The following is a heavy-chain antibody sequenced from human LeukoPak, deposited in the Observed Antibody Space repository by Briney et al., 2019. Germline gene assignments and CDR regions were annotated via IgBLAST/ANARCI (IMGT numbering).Heavy chain of an antibody. CDR1: GLTFSSYS. CDR3: ARGGSGNWNAPFDY. CDR2: VSPSSSYI. V-gene: IGHV3-21*01. J-gene: IGHJ4*02. Sequence: GGSLRLSCAVSGLTFSSYSMNWVRQAPGKGLEWVASVSPSSSYIYYADSVKGRFTISRDNAKNSLYLQMHSLRAEDTAVYYCARGGSGNWNAPFDYWGQGILVTVSS. D-gene: IGHD1-1*01.